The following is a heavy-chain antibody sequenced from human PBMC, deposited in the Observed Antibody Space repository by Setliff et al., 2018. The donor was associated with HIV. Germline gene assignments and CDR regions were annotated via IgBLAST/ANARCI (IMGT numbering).Heavy chain of an antibody. CDR2: INPNSGGT. Sequence: ASVKVSCKASGYTFTGYYMHWVRQAPGQGLEWMGWINPNSGGTNYAQKFQGWVTMTRDTSISTACMELRSDDSVVYYCARGANIATFGATTGDYFDYWGQGTLVTVSS. D-gene: IGHD6-13*01. CDR3: ARGANIATFGATTGDYFDY. CDR1: GYTFTGYY. V-gene: IGHV1-2*04. J-gene: IGHJ4*02.